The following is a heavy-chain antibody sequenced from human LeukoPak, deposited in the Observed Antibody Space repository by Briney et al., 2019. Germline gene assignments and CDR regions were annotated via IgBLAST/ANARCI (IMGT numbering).Heavy chain of an antibody. V-gene: IGHV1-8*03. CDR2: MNPNSGNT. CDR1: GYTFTSYD. Sequence: ASVTVSCKASGYTFTSYDINWVRQAPGQGLEWMGWMNPNSGNTGYAQKFQGRVTITRNTSISTAYMELSSLRSEDTAVYYCARGPTQNYYYYYYMDVWGKGTTVTVSS. J-gene: IGHJ6*03. CDR3: ARGPTQNYYYYYYMDV.